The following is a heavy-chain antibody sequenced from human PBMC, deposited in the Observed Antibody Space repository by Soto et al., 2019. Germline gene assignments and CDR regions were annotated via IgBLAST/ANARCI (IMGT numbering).Heavy chain of an antibody. CDR1: GFALDDYD. J-gene: IGHJ3*01. CDR2: IAPGGDRI. Sequence: EEQLVESGGDLVQPGGSLRLSCTSSGFALDDYDMNWVRLAPGKYLEWISHIAPGGDRIDYADSVKGRFTISSDNARNALYLQMNSLRVDDTALYYGAGEHLLRFDAYDACNVWGQGTVFTVSS. CDR3: AGEHLLRFDAYDACNV. V-gene: IGHV3-48*03. D-gene: IGHD2-21*01.